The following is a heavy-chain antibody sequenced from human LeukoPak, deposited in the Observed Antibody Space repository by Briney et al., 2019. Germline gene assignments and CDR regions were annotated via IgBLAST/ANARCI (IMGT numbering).Heavy chain of an antibody. Sequence: GASVQVSCQASGYTFTNFGISWVRQAPGQGLEWMGWISPYNGNPDYPQKVQGRVTMTTDTSTSTAYMELRSLRLDDTAVYYCARGGVGHCSGGSCPTSWFDPWGQGTLVTVSS. D-gene: IGHD2-15*01. V-gene: IGHV1-18*01. CDR2: ISPYNGNP. CDR1: GYTFTNFG. J-gene: IGHJ5*02. CDR3: ARGGVGHCSGGSCPTSWFDP.